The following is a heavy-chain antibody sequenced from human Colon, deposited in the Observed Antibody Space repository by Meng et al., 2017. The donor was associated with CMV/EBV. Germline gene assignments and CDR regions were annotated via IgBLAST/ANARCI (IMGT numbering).Heavy chain of an antibody. V-gene: IGHV3-33*01. Sequence: GFTLVSYGMHWVRQAPGKGLEWVAVIWYDGSNKYYADSVKGRFTISRDNSKNTLYLQMNSLRAEDTAVYYCARDRHGITFGGAMGYWGQGTLVTVSS. D-gene: IGHD3-16*01. J-gene: IGHJ4*02. CDR2: IWYDGSNK. CDR1: GFTLVSYG. CDR3: ARDRHGITFGGAMGY.